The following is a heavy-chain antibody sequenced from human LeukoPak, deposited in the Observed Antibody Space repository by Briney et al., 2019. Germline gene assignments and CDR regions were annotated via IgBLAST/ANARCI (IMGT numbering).Heavy chain of an antibody. CDR3: ARDRTRDGYNQGRVFDY. CDR2: ISYDGSNK. D-gene: IGHD5-24*01. CDR1: RFTFSNYA. V-gene: IGHV3-30-3*01. J-gene: IGHJ4*02. Sequence: GGSPRLSCAASRFTFSNYAMHWVRQAPGKGLEWVAVISYDGSNKYYADSVKGRFTISRDISKNTLYLQMNSLRAEDTAVYYCARDRTRDGYNQGRVFDYWGQGTLVTVSS.